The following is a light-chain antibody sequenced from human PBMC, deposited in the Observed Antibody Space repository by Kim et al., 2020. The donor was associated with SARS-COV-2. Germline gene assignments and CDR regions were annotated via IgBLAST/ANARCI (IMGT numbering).Light chain of an antibody. Sequence: DIVMTQSPLSLPVTPGEPASISCRSSQSLPHSNGYNYLDWYLQKPGQSPQLLIYLGSTRASGVPDRFSGSGSGTDFTLKISRVEAEDVGVYYCMQALQTRTFGQGTKLEI. J-gene: IGKJ2*01. V-gene: IGKV2-28*01. CDR2: LGS. CDR1: QSLPHSNGYNY. CDR3: MQALQTRT.